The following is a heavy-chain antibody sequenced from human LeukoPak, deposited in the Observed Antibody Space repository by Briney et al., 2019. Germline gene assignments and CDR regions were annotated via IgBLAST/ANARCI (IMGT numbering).Heavy chain of an antibody. CDR1: GYTFTSYY. V-gene: IGHV1-46*01. D-gene: IGHD6-13*01. J-gene: IGHJ4*02. Sequence: ASVKVSCKASGYTFTSYYMHWVRQAPGQGLEWMGIINPSGGSTSYAQKFQGRVTMTRDTSISTAYMELSRLRSDDTAVYYCARDPKNGAGTVDYWGQGTLVTVSS. CDR2: INPSGGST. CDR3: ARDPKNGAGTVDY.